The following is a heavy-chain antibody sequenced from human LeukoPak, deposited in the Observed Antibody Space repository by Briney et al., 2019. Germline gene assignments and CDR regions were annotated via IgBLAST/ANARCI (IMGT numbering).Heavy chain of an antibody. J-gene: IGHJ3*02. V-gene: IGHV1-24*01. CDR3: ATGLAVTAKRGFDM. CDR1: GHTLIDLS. Sequence: ASVKVSCKVSGHTLIDLSMHWVRQAPGKGLEWMGGFDPERSQTRYAPKFQGRVTMTEDISTDTAYMELSSLRSEDTAVYYCATGLAVTAKRGFDMWGQGTLVTVSS. CDR2: FDPERSQT. D-gene: IGHD3-22*01.